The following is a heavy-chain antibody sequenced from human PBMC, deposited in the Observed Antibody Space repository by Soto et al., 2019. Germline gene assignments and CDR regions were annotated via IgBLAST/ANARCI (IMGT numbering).Heavy chain of an antibody. V-gene: IGHV3-33*01. Sequence: GGSLRLSCAASGFTFSSYGMHWVRQAPGKGLEWVAVIWYDGSNKYYADSVKGRFTVSRDNSKNTLYLQVNSLRAEDTAVYYCARDLTANWNYGRPILPHYWGQGTLVTVSS. CDR3: ARDLTANWNYGRPILPHY. D-gene: IGHD1-7*01. J-gene: IGHJ4*02. CDR2: IWYDGSNK. CDR1: GFTFSSYG.